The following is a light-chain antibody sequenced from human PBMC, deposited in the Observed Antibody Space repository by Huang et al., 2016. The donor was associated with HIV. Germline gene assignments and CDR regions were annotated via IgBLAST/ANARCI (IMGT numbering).Light chain of an antibody. CDR1: QSVSSNF. J-gene: IGKJ1*01. V-gene: IGKV3-20*01. CDR2: GAS. CDR3: QQYGSSPRT. Sequence: EIVLTQSPGTLSLSPGERATLSCRASQSVSSNFLTWYQQKPGQAPRLLIHGASTRASGIPDRFSGSGSGTDFTLTISRLEPEDFAVYYCQQYGSSPRTFGQGTKVEIK.